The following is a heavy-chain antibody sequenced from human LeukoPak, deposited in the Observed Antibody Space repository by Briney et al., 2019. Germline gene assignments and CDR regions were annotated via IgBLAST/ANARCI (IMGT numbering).Heavy chain of an antibody. CDR2: ISTSSSYI. J-gene: IGHJ5*02. CDR1: GFTFSTYA. Sequence: GGSLRLSCAASGFTFSTYAMNWVRRAPGKGLEWVSSISTSSSYIYYADSVRGRFTISRDNAKNSLYLQMNSLRAEDTAVYSCARGADGVSSNSRGWFDPWGQGTLVTVSS. D-gene: IGHD2-15*01. CDR3: ARGADGVSSNSRGWFDP. V-gene: IGHV3-21*01.